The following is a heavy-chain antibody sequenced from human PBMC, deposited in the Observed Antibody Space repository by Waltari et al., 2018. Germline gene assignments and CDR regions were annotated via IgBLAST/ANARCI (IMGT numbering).Heavy chain of an antibody. D-gene: IGHD2-2*01. CDR3: ARVGGAAAIGFDY. CDR2: SNHSGST. CDR1: GGSFSGYY. J-gene: IGHJ4*02. Sequence: QVQLQQWGAGLLKPSETLSLTCAVYGGSFSGYYWSWYRQPPGKGLEWIGESNHSGSTNNNPSLRSRVTISVDTAKNQFSLKRSSVTAADTAVYYCARVGGAAAIGFDYWGQGTLVTVSS. V-gene: IGHV4-34*01.